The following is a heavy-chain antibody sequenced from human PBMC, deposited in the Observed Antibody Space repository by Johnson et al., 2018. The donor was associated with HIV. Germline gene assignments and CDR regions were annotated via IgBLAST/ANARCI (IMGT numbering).Heavy chain of an antibody. CDR2: INWTGVST. CDR1: GFTFDDYG. V-gene: IGHV3-20*04. Sequence: VQLVESGGGVVRPGGSLRLSCAASGFTFDDYGMSWVRQAPGKGLEWVSGINWTGVSTGYADSVQGRFTISRDNDKTSLYLKMHSLRAEDTALYYCARDSRIGTMVLLSDAFDIWGQGTMVTVSS. CDR3: ARDSRIGTMVLLSDAFDI. D-gene: IGHD2-8*01. J-gene: IGHJ3*02.